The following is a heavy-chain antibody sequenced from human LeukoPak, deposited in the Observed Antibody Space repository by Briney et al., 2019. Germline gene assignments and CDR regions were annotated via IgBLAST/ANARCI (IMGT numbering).Heavy chain of an antibody. CDR2: IYYSGST. CDR1: GGSISSYN. Sequence: SETLSLTCTVSGGSISSYNWSWIRQPPGKGLEWIGYIYYSGSTNYNPSLKSRVTISVDTSKNQFSLKLSSVTAADTAVYYCAGDYGDYGYYFDYWGQGTLVTVSS. D-gene: IGHD4-17*01. J-gene: IGHJ4*02. V-gene: IGHV4-59*01. CDR3: AGDYGDYGYYFDY.